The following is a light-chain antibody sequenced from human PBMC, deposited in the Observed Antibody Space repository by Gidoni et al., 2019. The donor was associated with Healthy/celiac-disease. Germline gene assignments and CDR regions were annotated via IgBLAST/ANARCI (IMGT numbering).Light chain of an antibody. CDR2: WAS. J-gene: IGKJ1*01. CDR3: QQFPGT. V-gene: IGKV4-1*01. CDR1: QSVLYSSNNKNY. Sequence: IVMTQSPDSLAVSLGERATINCKSSQSVLYSSNNKNYLAWYQQKPGQPPKLLIYWASTRESGVPDRFSGSGSGTDFTLTISSLQAEDVAVYYCQQFPGTFGQGTKVEIK.